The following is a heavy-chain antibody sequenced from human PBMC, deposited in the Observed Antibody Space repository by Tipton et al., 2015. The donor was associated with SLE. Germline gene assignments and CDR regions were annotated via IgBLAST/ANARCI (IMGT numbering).Heavy chain of an antibody. V-gene: IGHV4-61*09. D-gene: IGHD5-18*01. J-gene: IGHJ4*02. CDR3: ARDLQLWSPHFDY. CDR1: GGSISSGSYY. Sequence: TLSLTCTVSGGSISSGSYYWSWIRQPAGKGLEWIGEINHSGSTNYNPSLKSRVTISVDTSKNQFSLKLSSVTAADTAVYYCARDLQLWSPHFDYWGQGTLVTVSS. CDR2: INHSGST.